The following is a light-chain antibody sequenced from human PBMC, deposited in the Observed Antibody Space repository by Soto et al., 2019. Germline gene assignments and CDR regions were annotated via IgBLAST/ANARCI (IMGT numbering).Light chain of an antibody. V-gene: IGKV3-15*01. CDR1: QSVSSN. CDR2: GAS. Sequence: EIVMTQSPATLSVSPGERATLSCRASQSVSSNLAGYQQKPGQAPRLLIYGASTRATGIPARFSGSGSGTEFTLTISSLQSEDFAVYYCQQYNNWETFGQGTKVEIQ. CDR3: QQYNNWET. J-gene: IGKJ1*01.